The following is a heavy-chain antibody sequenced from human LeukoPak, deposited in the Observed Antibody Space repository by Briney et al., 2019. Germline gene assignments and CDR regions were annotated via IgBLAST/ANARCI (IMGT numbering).Heavy chain of an antibody. CDR2: VSNSDGST. CDR3: AKSRGSTLFDS. Sequence: GGSLRLSCAASGFMFSNYAMSWVRQAPGKGLEWVSAVSNSDGSTYYADSVKGRFTISRDNSKDTLYLQMNSLRAEDTAIYYCAKSRGSTLFDSWGQGTLVTVSS. D-gene: IGHD1-26*01. CDR1: GFMFSNYA. J-gene: IGHJ4*02. V-gene: IGHV3-23*01.